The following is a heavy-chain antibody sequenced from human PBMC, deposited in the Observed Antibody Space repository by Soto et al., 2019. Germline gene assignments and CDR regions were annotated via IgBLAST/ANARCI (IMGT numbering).Heavy chain of an antibody. V-gene: IGHV1-69*06. CDR2: ILPVFGTT. CDR1: GDTSSNYG. J-gene: IGHJ6*02. Sequence: SVKVSCKASGDTSSNYGVSWVRQAPGQGLEWMGGILPVFGTTTYARNFQGRITITADKSTSTVYMELTSLRSDDTATYYCARDPDEVVGTDYHYYGMDVWDQGATVTV. D-gene: IGHD1-26*01. CDR3: ARDPDEVVGTDYHYYGMDV.